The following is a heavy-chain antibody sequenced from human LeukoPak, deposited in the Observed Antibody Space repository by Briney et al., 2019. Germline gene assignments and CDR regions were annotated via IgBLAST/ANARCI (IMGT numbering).Heavy chain of an antibody. CDR1: GGSFSGYY. CDR3: ARGWFGELAHDY. CDR2: IYYSGST. D-gene: IGHD3-10*01. V-gene: IGHV4-34*09. J-gene: IGHJ4*02. Sequence: SETLSLTCAVYGGSFSGYYWSWIRQPPGKGLEWIGYIYYSGSTNYNPSLKSRVTISVDTSKNQFSLKLSSVTAADTAVYYCARGWFGELAHDYWGQGTLVTVSS.